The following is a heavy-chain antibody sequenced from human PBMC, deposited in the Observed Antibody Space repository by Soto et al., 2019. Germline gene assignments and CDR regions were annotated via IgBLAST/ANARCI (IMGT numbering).Heavy chain of an antibody. V-gene: IGHV3-48*01. CDR1: GFTFISYS. CDR2: ISSSSSTI. J-gene: IGHJ6*02. CDR3: ARGMVTGYYYYGMDV. Sequence: PGGSLILSCAASGFTFISYSMNWVRQAPGKGLEWVSYISSSSSTIYYADSVKGRFTISRDNAKNSLYLQMNSLRAEDTAVYYCARGMVTGYYYYGMDVWGQGTTVTVSS. D-gene: IGHD5-18*01.